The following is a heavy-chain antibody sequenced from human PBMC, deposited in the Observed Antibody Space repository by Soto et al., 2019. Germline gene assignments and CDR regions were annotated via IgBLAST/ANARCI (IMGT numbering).Heavy chain of an antibody. V-gene: IGHV3-23*01. CDR3: AKALRFLEWFIFDY. CDR1: GFTFSSYA. CDR2: ISGSGGST. J-gene: IGHJ4*02. D-gene: IGHD3-3*01. Sequence: GGSLRLSCAASGFTFSSYAMSWVRQAPGKGLEWVSAISGSGGSTYYADSVKGRFTISRDNSKNTLYLQMNSLTAEDTAVYYCAKALRFLEWFIFDYWGQGTLVTVSS.